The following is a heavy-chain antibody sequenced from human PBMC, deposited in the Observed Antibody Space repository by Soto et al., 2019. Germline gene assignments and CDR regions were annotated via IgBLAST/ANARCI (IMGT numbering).Heavy chain of an antibody. CDR1: GGSISNYY. Sequence: SETLSLTCTVSGGSISNYYWSWFRQTPGKGLEWIGYVHDSWGSNYNPSLKSRVAISLDTSKSQFSLKLTSVTATDTAVYYCARQGLGALHGLVDVWGQGTTVTVSS. CDR3: ARQGLGALHGLVDV. V-gene: IGHV4-59*08. CDR2: VHDSWGS. D-gene: IGHD1-26*01. J-gene: IGHJ6*02.